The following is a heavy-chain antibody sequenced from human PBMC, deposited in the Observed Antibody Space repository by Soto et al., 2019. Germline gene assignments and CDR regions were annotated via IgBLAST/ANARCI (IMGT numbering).Heavy chain of an antibody. CDR3: AKIVGGGSHHDAFDI. V-gene: IGHV3-23*01. D-gene: IGHD2-15*01. Sequence: EVQLLESGGGLVEPGGSLRLSCAASGFTFRSYAMTWVRQAPGKGLEWVSYTGGGGVSTYYAESVKGRFTSSRDDSKNTLYLQMNILRAEDTALYYCAKIVGGGSHHDAFDIWGQGTMVTVSS. CDR1: GFTFRSYA. CDR2: TGGGGVST. J-gene: IGHJ3*02.